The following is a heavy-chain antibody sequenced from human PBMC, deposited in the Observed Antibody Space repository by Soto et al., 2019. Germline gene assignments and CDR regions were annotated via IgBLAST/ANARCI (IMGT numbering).Heavy chain of an antibody. CDR1: GFTFSSYW. Sequence: EVQLVESGGGLVQPGGSLRLSCAASGFTFSSYWMHWVRQAPGEGLVWVSRINSDGSNTTYADSVKGRFTTSRDNAKSTLFLQMNSLRGEDTAVYYCARDVAVATISWGAYGMDVWGQGTTVTVSS. D-gene: IGHD5-12*01. J-gene: IGHJ6*02. CDR2: INSDGSNT. V-gene: IGHV3-74*01. CDR3: ARDVAVATISWGAYGMDV.